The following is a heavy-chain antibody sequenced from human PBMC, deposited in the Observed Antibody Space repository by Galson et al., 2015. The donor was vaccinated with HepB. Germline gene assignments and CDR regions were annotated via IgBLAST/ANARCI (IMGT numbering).Heavy chain of an antibody. CDR3: ARQTLVRGPTLGLGWFDP. D-gene: IGHD3-10*01. J-gene: IGHJ5*02. CDR1: GDSVSSNSAA. CDR2: TYYRSKWYN. V-gene: IGHV6-1*01. Sequence: CAISGDSVSSNSAAWNWIRQSPSRGLEWLGRTYYRSKWYNDYAVSVKSRITINPDTSKNQFSLQLNSVTPEDTAVYYCARQTLVRGPTLGLGWFDPWGQGTLVTVSS.